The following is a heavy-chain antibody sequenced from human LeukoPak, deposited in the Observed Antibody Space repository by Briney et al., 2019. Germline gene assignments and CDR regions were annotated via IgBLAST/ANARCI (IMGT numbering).Heavy chain of an antibody. Sequence: QPGRSLRLSCAASGFTFSSYAMHWVRQAPGKGPEWVAVISYDGSNKYYADSVKGRFTISRDNSKNTLYLQMNSLRAEDTAVYYCASPDYGLLNAFDIWGQGTMVTVSS. CDR2: ISYDGSNK. CDR1: GFTFSSYA. J-gene: IGHJ3*02. D-gene: IGHD4-17*01. V-gene: IGHV3-30*04. CDR3: ASPDYGLLNAFDI.